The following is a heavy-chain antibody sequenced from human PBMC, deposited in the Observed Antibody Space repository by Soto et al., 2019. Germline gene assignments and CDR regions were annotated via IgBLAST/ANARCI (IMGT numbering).Heavy chain of an antibody. CDR1: GYKFINYA. D-gene: IGHD4-17*01. J-gene: IGHJ4*02. CDR3: ARVYVATVTTGGDY. Sequence: QFQLVQSGTEVKKPGASVKVSCKTSGYKFINYAISWRRQAPGQGLEWMGWISPYSGNKKYAQKFQGRVTMTTDTSTSTAYMELRSLRSDDTAIYYCARVYVATVTTGGDYWGQGTLVTVPS. CDR2: ISPYSGNK. V-gene: IGHV1-18*01.